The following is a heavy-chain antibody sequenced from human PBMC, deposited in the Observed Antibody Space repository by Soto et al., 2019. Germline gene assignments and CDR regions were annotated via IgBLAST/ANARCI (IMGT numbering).Heavy chain of an antibody. CDR2: IYYSGET. V-gene: IGHV4-59*01. Sequence: QVQLQESGPGLVKPSETLSLTCTVSGDSISRYYWSWIRLSPGKGLEWIGYIYYSGETNYNPAVKGGAPITVARTKNQFSLMPRSVTAADTAVYYCTRDQGGEFLKGSGMDVWGQGTTVTVSS. J-gene: IGHJ6*02. CDR3: TRDQGGEFLKGSGMDV. D-gene: IGHD3-10*01. CDR1: GDSISRYY.